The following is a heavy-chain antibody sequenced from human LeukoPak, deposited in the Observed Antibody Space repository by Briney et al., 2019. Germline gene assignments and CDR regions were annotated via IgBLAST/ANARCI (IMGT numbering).Heavy chain of an antibody. J-gene: IGHJ4*02. D-gene: IGHD3-10*01. CDR2: ISSSGSTI. V-gene: IGHV3-48*04. CDR3: ARKGSYYNFVY. Sequence: GGSLRLSCAASGFTFSSYSINWVRQAPGKGLEWVSYISSSGSTIYYADSVKGRFTISSDNAKNSLYLQMNSLRAEDTAVYYCARKGSYYNFVYWGRGTLVTVSS. CDR1: GFTFSSYS.